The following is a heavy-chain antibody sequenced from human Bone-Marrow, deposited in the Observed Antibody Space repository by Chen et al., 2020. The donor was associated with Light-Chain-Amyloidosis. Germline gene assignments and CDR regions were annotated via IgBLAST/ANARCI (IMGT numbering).Heavy chain of an antibody. CDR3: AGGGGSTIRRGGPDY. CDR1: GYTFTSYY. Sequence: QVQLVQSGAEVKKPGASVKVSCKASGYTFTSYYMHWVRQAPGQGLEWMGIINPSGGSTSYAQKFQGRVTMTRDTSTSTVYMELSSLRSEDTAVYYCAGGGGSTIRRGGPDYWGQGTLVTVSS. J-gene: IGHJ4*02. D-gene: IGHD5-12*01. CDR2: INPSGGST. V-gene: IGHV1-46*01.